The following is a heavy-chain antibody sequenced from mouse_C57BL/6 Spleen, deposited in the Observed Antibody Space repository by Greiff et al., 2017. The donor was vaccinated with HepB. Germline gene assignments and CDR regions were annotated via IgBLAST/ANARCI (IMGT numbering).Heavy chain of an antibody. CDR1: GYTFTSYW. CDR3: ARSRDYYGSEMDY. CDR2: IYPGSGST. Sequence: QVQLQQPGAELVKPGASVKMSCKASGYTFTSYWITWVKQRPGQGLEWIGDIYPGSGSTNYNEKFKSKATLTVDTSSSTAYMQLSSLTSEDSAVYYCARSRDYYGSEMDYWGQGTSVTVSS. D-gene: IGHD1-1*01. J-gene: IGHJ4*01. V-gene: IGHV1-55*01.